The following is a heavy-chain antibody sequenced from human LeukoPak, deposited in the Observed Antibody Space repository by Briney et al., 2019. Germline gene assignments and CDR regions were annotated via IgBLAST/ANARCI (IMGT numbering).Heavy chain of an antibody. V-gene: IGHV3-74*01. Sequence: LPGGSLRLSCAASGFTFSSYWMNWVRQAPGKGLVWDSRIASDGSSTTYADSVKGRFSISRDNAKNTLYLQMNSLRVEDTAVYYCARGRPHGNDYWGQGTLVTVSS. CDR2: IASDGSST. CDR1: GFTFSSYW. CDR3: ARGRPHGNDY. J-gene: IGHJ4*02. D-gene: IGHD4-23*01.